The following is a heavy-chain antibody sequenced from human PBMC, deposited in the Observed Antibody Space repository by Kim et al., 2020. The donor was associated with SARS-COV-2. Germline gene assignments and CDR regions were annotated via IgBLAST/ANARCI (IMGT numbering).Heavy chain of an antibody. V-gene: IGHV3-15*01. Sequence: GGSLRLSCVVSGIPFSNAWFNWVRQSPGKGLEWVGRIKSQSDGGTAGLAASVKGRFAISRDDSKTTLYLLMNSLRTDDSAIYYCTTVSMRWGQGTLVTVSS. CDR1: GIPFSNAW. CDR2: IKSQSDGGTA. CDR3: TTVSMR. J-gene: IGHJ4*02. D-gene: IGHD2-2*01.